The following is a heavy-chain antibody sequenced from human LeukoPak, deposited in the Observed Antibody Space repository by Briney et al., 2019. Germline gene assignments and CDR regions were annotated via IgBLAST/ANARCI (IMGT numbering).Heavy chain of an antibody. CDR2: MNPNSGNT. CDR1: GYTFTNYD. Sequence: VASVKVSCKASGYTFTNYDINWVRQATGQGLEWMGGMNPNSGNTGYAQKFQGRVTITRNNSISTAYMELSSLRSEDTAVYYCAKGPTYCSSTSCGKYNCFDPWGQRTPVTASS. CDR3: AKGPTYCSSTSCGKYNCFDP. D-gene: IGHD2-2*01. V-gene: IGHV1-8*03. J-gene: IGHJ5*02.